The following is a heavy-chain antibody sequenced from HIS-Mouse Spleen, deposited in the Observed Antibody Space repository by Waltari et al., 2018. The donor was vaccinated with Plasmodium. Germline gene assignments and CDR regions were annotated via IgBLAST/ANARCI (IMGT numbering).Heavy chain of an antibody. Sequence: QVQLVESGGGVVQPGRSLRLSCAASGFTFSRLGMHWVRQAPGKGLEWVAVISYDGSNKYYADSVKGRFTISRDNSKNTLYLQMNSLRAEDTAVYYCAKDRRSSSWYVDYWGQGTLVTVSS. J-gene: IGHJ4*02. CDR3: AKDRRSSSWYVDY. CDR1: GFTFSRLG. CDR2: ISYDGSNK. V-gene: IGHV3-30*18. D-gene: IGHD6-13*01.